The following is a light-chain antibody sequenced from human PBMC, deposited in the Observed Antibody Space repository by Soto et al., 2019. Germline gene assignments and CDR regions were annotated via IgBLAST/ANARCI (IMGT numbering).Light chain of an antibody. CDR2: DAS. J-gene: IGKJ1*01. CDR3: QERSDWLWA. Sequence: EIVLTQSPATLSLSPGERATLSCRASRSINEYLAWYQQKPGQAPRLLIYDASNRDTGVPARFSGSGSGTDFTLTISSLEPDDFAVYYCQERSDWLWAFGQGTKVEI. CDR1: RSINEY. V-gene: IGKV3-11*01.